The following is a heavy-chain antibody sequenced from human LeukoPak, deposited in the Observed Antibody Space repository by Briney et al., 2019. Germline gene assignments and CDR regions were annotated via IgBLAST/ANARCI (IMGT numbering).Heavy chain of an antibody. J-gene: IGHJ4*02. CDR1: GYTFTSFG. Sequence: VASVKVSCKASGYTFTSFGISWVREAPGHGLEWMGWISAYNGNTNYAQKLQGRVTMTTGTSTSTAYMGLRSLRSDDTAVYYCARFTFWSGYYPFDYWGQGTLVTVSS. CDR2: ISAYNGNT. V-gene: IGHV1-18*01. D-gene: IGHD3-3*01. CDR3: ARFTFWSGYYPFDY.